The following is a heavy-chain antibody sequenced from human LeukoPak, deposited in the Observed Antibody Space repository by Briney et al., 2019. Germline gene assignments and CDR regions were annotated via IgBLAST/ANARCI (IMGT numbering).Heavy chain of an antibody. Sequence: QLGGSLRLSCAPSGFTFSSYGMHWVRQAPGKGLEGLAFIRYDGSNKYYADSVKGRFTISRDNSKNTLYLQMNSLRAEDTAVYYCAKGRETTVNPPFDWGQGTLVTVSS. CDR2: IRYDGSNK. J-gene: IGHJ4*02. CDR1: GFTFSSYG. CDR3: AKGRETTVNPPFD. V-gene: IGHV3-30*02. D-gene: IGHD4-17*01.